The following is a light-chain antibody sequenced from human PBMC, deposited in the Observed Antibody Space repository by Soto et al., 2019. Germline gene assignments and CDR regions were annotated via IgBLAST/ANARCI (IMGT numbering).Light chain of an antibody. J-gene: IGKJ3*01. CDR2: GAS. Sequence: EIVXTXXPXTLSLSPGERATLSCRASQSVSSSYLAWYQQKPGQAPRLLIYGASGRATGIPDRFSGSGSGTDFTLTISRLEPEDFAVYYCQQYGSSIFTFGPGTKVDIK. V-gene: IGKV3-20*01. CDR3: QQYGSSIFT. CDR1: QSVSSSY.